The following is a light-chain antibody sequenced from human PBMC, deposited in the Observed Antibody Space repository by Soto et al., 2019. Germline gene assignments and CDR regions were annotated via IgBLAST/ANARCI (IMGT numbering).Light chain of an antibody. Sequence: QSALTQPASVSGSAGQSITISCSGTMRDFGAYNLVSWYQQHAGTAPKLIIYEVSNRPSGISSRFSGSRAGNTASLTISGLQSEDAGDYYCSACTDRSTLVFGGGTQLTVL. CDR3: SACTDRSTLV. CDR2: EVS. CDR1: MRDFGAYNL. V-gene: IGLV2-14*01. J-gene: IGLJ7*01.